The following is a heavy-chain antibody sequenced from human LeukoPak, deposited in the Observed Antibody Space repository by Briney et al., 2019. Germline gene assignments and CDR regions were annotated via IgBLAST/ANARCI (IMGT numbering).Heavy chain of an antibody. V-gene: IGHV4-59*08. CDR3: ARLAALPAIAIMGIFDY. J-gene: IGHJ4*02. Sequence: SETLSLTCTVSGGSISSYYWSWIRQPPGKGLEWIGYIYYSGSTNYNPSLKSRVTISVDTSKNQFSLKLSSVTAADTAVYYCARLAALPAIAIMGIFDYWGQGTLVTVSS. D-gene: IGHD2-21*01. CDR2: IYYSGST. CDR1: GGSISSYY.